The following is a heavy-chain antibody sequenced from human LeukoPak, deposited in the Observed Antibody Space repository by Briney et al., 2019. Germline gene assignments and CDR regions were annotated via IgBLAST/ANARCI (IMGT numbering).Heavy chain of an antibody. D-gene: IGHD3-22*01. Sequence: GGSLRLSCVASGFNVSSTYMNWVRQAPGKGLEWVSVIYSGGSTYYADSVKGRFTISRDNSKNTLYLQMNSLRAEDTAVYYCARPYDSSTYSASWGQGTLVTVSS. CDR1: GFNVSSTY. V-gene: IGHV3-66*04. CDR3: ARPYDSSTYSAS. CDR2: IYSGGST. J-gene: IGHJ5*02.